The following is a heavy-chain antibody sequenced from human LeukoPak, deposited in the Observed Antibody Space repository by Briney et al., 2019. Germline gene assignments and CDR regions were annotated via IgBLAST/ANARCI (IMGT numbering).Heavy chain of an antibody. Sequence: SETLSLTCAVYGGSFSGYYWSWIRQPPGKGLEWIGEINHSGSTNYNPSLKSRVTISVDTSKNQFSLKLSSVIAADTAVYYCARDGLQPSDYYYYMDVWGKGTTVTVSS. D-gene: IGHD5-24*01. CDR2: INHSGST. J-gene: IGHJ6*03. CDR3: ARDGLQPSDYYYYMDV. V-gene: IGHV4-34*01. CDR1: GGSFSGYY.